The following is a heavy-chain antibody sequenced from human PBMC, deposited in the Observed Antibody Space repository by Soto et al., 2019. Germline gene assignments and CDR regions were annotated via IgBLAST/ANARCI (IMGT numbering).Heavy chain of an antibody. CDR2: IYYSGST. CDR3: ASITMVRGVIDSWFDP. V-gene: IGHV4-31*03. J-gene: IGHJ5*02. D-gene: IGHD3-10*01. CDR1: GGSISSGGYY. Sequence: QVQLQESGPGLVKASQTLSLTCTVSGGSISSGGYYWSWIRQHPGKGLEWIGYIYYSGSTYYNPSLKSRVTISVDTSKNQFSLKLSSVTAADTAVYYCASITMVRGVIDSWFDPWGQGTLVTVSS.